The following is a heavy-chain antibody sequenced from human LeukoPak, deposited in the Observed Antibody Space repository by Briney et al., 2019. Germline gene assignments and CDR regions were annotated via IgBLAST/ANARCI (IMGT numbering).Heavy chain of an antibody. J-gene: IGHJ4*02. V-gene: IGHV4-34*01. D-gene: IGHD3-22*01. Sequence: SETLSLTCAVYGGSFSGYYWSWIRQPPGKGLEWIGEINHSGSTNYNPSLKSRVTISVDTSKNQFSLKLSSVTAADTAVYYCARATRRIYYDSSRGFDYWGQGTLVTVSS. CDR1: GGSFSGYY. CDR2: INHSGST. CDR3: ARATRRIYYDSSRGFDY.